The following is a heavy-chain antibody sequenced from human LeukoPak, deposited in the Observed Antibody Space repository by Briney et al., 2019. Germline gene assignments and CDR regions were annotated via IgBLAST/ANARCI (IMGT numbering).Heavy chain of an antibody. V-gene: IGHV3-21*01. CDR3: ARDTPYGDYLICDY. D-gene: IGHD4-17*01. CDR2: ISSSSSYI. CDR1: GFTFISYS. Sequence: PGGSLRLSCAASGFTFISYSMNWVRQAPGKGLEWVSSISSSSSYIYYADSVKGRFTISRDNAKNSLYLQMNSLRAEDTAVYYCARDTPYGDYLICDYWGQGTLVTVSS. J-gene: IGHJ4*02.